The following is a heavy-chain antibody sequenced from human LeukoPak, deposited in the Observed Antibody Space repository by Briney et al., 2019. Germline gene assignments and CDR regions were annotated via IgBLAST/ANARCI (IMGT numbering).Heavy chain of an antibody. D-gene: IGHD4/OR15-4a*01. V-gene: IGHV4-34*01. CDR1: GVSFSGYY. CDR3: ARGPNYQSLYNSYYFMNV. CDR2: INHIGST. Sequence: SETLSLTCAVYGVSFSGYYWTWVRQPPGKGLEWIGEINHIGSTNYNPSLKNRVTISLDTSKNQFSVSLTSVTAADTAVYFCARGPNYQSLYNSYYFMNVWGKGTPVTVSS. J-gene: IGHJ6*03.